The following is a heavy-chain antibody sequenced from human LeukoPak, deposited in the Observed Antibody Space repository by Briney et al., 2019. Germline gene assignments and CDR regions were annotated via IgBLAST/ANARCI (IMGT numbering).Heavy chain of an antibody. CDR3: AKESADGIVVVPAATFDY. CDR2: IGGSGGST. J-gene: IGHJ4*02. Sequence: PGGPLRPSFAASGFTFSSYALSWFRRAPGRGREGVSAIGGSGGSTYYADSVKGRFTISRDNSKNTLYLQMNSLRAEDTAVYYCAKESADGIVVVPAATFDYWGQGTLVTVSS. D-gene: IGHD2-2*01. CDR1: GFTFSSYA. V-gene: IGHV3-23*01.